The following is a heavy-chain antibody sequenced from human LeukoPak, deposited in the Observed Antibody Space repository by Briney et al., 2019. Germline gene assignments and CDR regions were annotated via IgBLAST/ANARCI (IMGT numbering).Heavy chain of an antibody. CDR1: GYTFTGYY. J-gene: IGHJ4*02. V-gene: IGHV1-2*02. Sequence: GASVKASCKASGYTFTGYYMHWVRQAPGQGLEWMGWINPNSGGTNYAQKFQGRVTMTRDTSISTAYMELSRLRSDDTAVYYCARDLTRYQLLYDYWGQGTLVTVSS. CDR3: ARDLTRYQLLYDY. D-gene: IGHD2-2*02. CDR2: INPNSGGT.